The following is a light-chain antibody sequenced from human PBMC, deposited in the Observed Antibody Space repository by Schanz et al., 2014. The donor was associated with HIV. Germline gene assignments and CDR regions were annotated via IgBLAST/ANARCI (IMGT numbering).Light chain of an antibody. CDR3: GTWDHSLNSWV. Sequence: QSVLTQPPSVSAAPGQKVIISCSGDTFNIGNNYVSWYQQLPSTAPKALIYENDRRTSGISDRFSASKSGTSATLAIAGLQTDDEGDYFCGTWDHSLNSWVFGGGIKLTVL. CDR1: TFNIGNNY. J-gene: IGLJ3*02. V-gene: IGLV1-51*01. CDR2: END.